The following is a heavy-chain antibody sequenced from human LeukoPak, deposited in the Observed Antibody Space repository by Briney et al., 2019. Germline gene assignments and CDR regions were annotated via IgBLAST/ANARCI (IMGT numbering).Heavy chain of an antibody. CDR3: ARHGYRYYGSGSSYFDY. V-gene: IGHV4-39*01. J-gene: IGHJ4*02. CDR1: GVSISSSSYY. Sequence: SETLSLTCTVSGVSISSSSYYWGGIRQPPGKGLEWIGSMYYSGSTYYHPSLKSRLTISVDTSKNHFSLKLSSVTAADTAVYYCARHGYRYYGSGSSYFDYWGQGTLVTVSS. D-gene: IGHD3-10*01. CDR2: MYYSGST.